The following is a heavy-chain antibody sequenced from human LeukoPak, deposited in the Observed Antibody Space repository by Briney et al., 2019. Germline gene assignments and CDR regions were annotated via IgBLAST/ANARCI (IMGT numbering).Heavy chain of an antibody. J-gene: IGHJ3*02. CDR2: IYTSGST. D-gene: IGHD3-22*01. V-gene: IGHV4-61*02. CDR3: ARTYDRSGYYVDAFDI. Sequence: SEALSLTCTVSGGSISSGSYYWSWIRQPAGKGLEWIGRIYTSGSTNYNPSLKSRVTISVDTSKNQFSLRLSSLTAADTAVYYCARTYDRSGYYVDAFDIWGQGTMVTVSS. CDR1: GGSISSGSYY.